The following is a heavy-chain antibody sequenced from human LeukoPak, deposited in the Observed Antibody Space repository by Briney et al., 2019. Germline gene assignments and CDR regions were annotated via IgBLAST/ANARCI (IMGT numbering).Heavy chain of an antibody. Sequence: SETLSLTCTVSGYSISSGYYWGWIRQPPGKGLEWIGSIYHSGSTYYNPSLKSRVTISVDTSKNQFSLKLSSVTAADTAVYYCARSTDSSGPFDPWGQGTLVTV. J-gene: IGHJ5*02. CDR2: IYHSGST. D-gene: IGHD3-22*01. CDR1: GYSISSGYY. V-gene: IGHV4-38-2*02. CDR3: ARSTDSSGPFDP.